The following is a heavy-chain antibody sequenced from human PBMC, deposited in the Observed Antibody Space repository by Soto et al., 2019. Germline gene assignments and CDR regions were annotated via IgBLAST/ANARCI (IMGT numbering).Heavy chain of an antibody. CDR1: GYTFTSYG. D-gene: IGHD6-19*01. J-gene: IGHJ5*02. CDR2: ISAYNGNT. CDR3: ARWFSTKWLDANWFDP. Sequence: ASVKVSCKASGYTFTSYGISWVRQAPGQGLEWMGWISAYNGNTNYAQKLQGRVTMTTDTSTSTAYMELRSLRSDDTAVYYCARWFSTKWLDANWFDPWGQGTLVTVSS. V-gene: IGHV1-18*01.